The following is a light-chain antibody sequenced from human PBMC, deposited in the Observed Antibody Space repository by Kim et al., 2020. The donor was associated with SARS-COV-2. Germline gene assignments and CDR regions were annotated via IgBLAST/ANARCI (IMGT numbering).Light chain of an antibody. V-gene: IGLV3-1*01. J-gene: IGLJ3*02. CDR1: KLGDKY. Sequence: SYELTQPPSVSVSPGQTASITCSGDKLGDKYASWYQQRPGQSPVLVIYQDTSRPSGIPERFSASNSGNTATLTIIGTQAMDEADYYCQAWDSVTPVFGGGTQLTVL. CDR3: QAWDSVTPV. CDR2: QDT.